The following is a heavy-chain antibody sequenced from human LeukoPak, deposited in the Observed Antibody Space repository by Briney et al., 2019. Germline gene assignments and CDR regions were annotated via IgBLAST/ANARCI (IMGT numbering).Heavy chain of an antibody. Sequence: GGSLRLPCAASGFTFSRYAMHWVRQAPGKGLEWVAIISYDVSNEYYADSVKGRFTISRDNSKNTLSLQMNSLSVEDTAIYYCARDPYGDYYFDYWGQGTLVTVSS. V-gene: IGHV3-30-3*01. J-gene: IGHJ4*02. CDR3: ARDPYGDYYFDY. CDR1: GFTFSRYA. CDR2: ISYDVSNE. D-gene: IGHD4-17*01.